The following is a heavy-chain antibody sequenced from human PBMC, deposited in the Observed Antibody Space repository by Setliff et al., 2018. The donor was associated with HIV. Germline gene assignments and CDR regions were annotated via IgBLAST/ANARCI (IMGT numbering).Heavy chain of an antibody. CDR2: IYYSGST. V-gene: IGHV4-30-4*08. D-gene: IGHD3-3*01. CDR3: ARWEWGWPVDY. CDR1: GGSISSSSYY. J-gene: IGHJ4*02. Sequence: PSETLSLTCTVSGGSISSSSYYWGWIRQPPGKGLEWIGYIYYSGSTYYNPSLKSRVTISLDTSKNQFSLNLSSVTAADTAVYYCARWEWGWPVDYWGQGTLVTVSS.